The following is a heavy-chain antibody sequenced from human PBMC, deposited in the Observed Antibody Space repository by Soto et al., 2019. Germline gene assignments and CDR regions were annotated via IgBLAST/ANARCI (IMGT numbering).Heavy chain of an antibody. J-gene: IGHJ6*02. V-gene: IGHV3-48*03. Sequence: EVQLVESGGGLVQPGGSLRLSCAASGFTFSSYEMNWVRQAPGKGLEWVSYISSSGSTIYYADSVKGRFTISRDNAKNSLYLQMNSLRAEDTAVYYCARVAPGYSSSWYAYYYYYGMDVRGQGTTVTVSS. CDR2: ISSSGSTI. CDR1: GFTFSSYE. CDR3: ARVAPGYSSSWYAYYYYYGMDV. D-gene: IGHD6-13*01.